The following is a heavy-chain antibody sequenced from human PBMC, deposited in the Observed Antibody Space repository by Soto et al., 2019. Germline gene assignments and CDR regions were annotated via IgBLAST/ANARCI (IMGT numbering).Heavy chain of an antibody. CDR1: GFSLNTYGVG. CDR3: AHRPGFSMSFDY. V-gene: IGHV2-5*02. D-gene: IGHD3-22*01. CDR2: IYWDDDK. J-gene: IGHJ4*02. Sequence: SGPTLVNPTQTLTLTCTFSGFSLNTYGVGVAWVRQPPGKALEWLALIYWDDDKRFSPSLETRLTITKDTYKNHVVLTMTNMDPVDTGTYYCAHRPGFSMSFDYWGQGALVTVSS.